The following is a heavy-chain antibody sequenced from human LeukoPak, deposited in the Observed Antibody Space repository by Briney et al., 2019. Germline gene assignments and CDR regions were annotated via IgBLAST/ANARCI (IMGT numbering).Heavy chain of an antibody. D-gene: IGHD6-13*01. J-gene: IGHJ4*02. V-gene: IGHV4-59*01. CDR1: GGSISPYY. CDR3: ARRIASSGKGFDY. CDR2: ISYTGST. Sequence: SETLSLTCTVSGGSISPYYWSWIRQTPGKGLEWIGYISYTGSTNYNPSLKSRVTISVDMSKSQFSLKLSSVTAADAAVYYCARRIASSGKGFDYWGQGTLVTVSS.